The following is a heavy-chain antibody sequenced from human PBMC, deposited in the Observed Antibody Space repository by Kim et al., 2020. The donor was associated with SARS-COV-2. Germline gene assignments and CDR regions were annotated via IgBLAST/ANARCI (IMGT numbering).Heavy chain of an antibody. J-gene: IGHJ4*02. CDR2: ISSDEKNK. CDR3: ARDRGYYDGSDYHQLEYFLDY. Sequence: GGSLRLSCAASGFTFNNFAMHWVRQAPGKGLEWVTLISSDEKNKYYADSVRGRFTISRDNSENTLYLQMNSLRAEDTAVYYCARDRGYYDGSDYHQLEYFLDYWRQETLVTVSS. D-gene: IGHD3-22*01. V-gene: IGHV3-30*04. CDR1: GFTFNNFA.